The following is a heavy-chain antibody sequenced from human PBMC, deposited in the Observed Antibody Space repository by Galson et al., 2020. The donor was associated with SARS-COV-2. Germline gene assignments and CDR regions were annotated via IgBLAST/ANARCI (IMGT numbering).Heavy chain of an antibody. V-gene: IGHV1-46*03. D-gene: IGHD2-15*01. CDR3: ARASYGGNYFDY. CDR2: INPSGGSA. Sequence: ASVKVSCKASGYTFSSYYIHWVRQAPGQGLEWMGIINPSGGSASYAQKLQGRVTMTRDTSTSTVYMELSSLRSEDSAVYYCARASYGGNYFDYWGQGTLVTVSS. CDR1: GYTFSSYY. J-gene: IGHJ4*02.